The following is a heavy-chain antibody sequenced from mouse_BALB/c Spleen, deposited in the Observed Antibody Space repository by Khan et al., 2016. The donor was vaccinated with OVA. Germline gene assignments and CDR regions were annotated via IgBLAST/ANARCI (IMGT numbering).Heavy chain of an antibody. J-gene: IGHJ3*01. CDR3: ARLAYYYNSEGCAY. CDR2: ISSGGSYT. D-gene: IGHD1-1*01. V-gene: IGHV5-6*01. CDR1: GFTFSTYG. Sequence: EVELVESGGDLVKPGGSLKLSYAASGFTFSTYGMSWVRQTPDKRLEWVATISSGGSYTYYPDNVKGRFTISRDNAKNTLYLQMSSLKSEDTAMYYCARLAYYYNSEGCAYGGQGTLVTVSA.